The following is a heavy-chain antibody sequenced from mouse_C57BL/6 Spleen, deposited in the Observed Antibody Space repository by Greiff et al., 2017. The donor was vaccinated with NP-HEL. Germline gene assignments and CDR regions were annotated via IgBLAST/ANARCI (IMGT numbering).Heavy chain of an antibody. J-gene: IGHJ4*01. Sequence: QVHVKQSGAELVKPGASVKLSCKASGYTFTSYWMHWVKQRPGRGLEWIGRIDPNSGGTKYNEKFKSKATLTVDKPSSTAYMQLSSLTSEDSAVYYCARSGVTTVVGGGMDYWGQGTSVTVSS. V-gene: IGHV1-72*01. CDR2: IDPNSGGT. D-gene: IGHD1-1*01. CDR3: ARSGVTTVVGGGMDY. CDR1: GYTFTSYW.